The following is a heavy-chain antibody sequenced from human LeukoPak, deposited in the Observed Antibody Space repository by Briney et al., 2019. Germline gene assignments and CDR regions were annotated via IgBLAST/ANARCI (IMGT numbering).Heavy chain of an antibody. CDR3: ATSPRTMVRGVIHY. V-gene: IGHV4-34*01. CDR1: GGSFSGYY. J-gene: IGHJ4*02. D-gene: IGHD3-10*01. Sequence: SETLSLTCAVYGGSFSGYYWSWIRQPPGKGLEWIGEINHSGSTNYNPSLKSRVTISVDTSKNQFSLKLSSVTAADTAVYYCATSPRTMVRGVIHYWGQGTLVTVSS. CDR2: INHSGST.